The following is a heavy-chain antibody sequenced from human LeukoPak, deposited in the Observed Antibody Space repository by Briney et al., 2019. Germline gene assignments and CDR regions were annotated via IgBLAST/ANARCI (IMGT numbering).Heavy chain of an antibody. CDR1: GYTFTSYG. CDR3: ARDLGAARPNWFDP. V-gene: IGHV1-18*01. Sequence: ASVKVSCKASGYTFTSYGISWVRQAPGQGLEWMGWISAYNGNTNYAQKLQGRVTMTTDTSTSTAYMELRSLRSDDAAVYYCARDLGAARPNWFDPWGQGTLVTVSS. J-gene: IGHJ5*02. CDR2: ISAYNGNT. D-gene: IGHD6-6*01.